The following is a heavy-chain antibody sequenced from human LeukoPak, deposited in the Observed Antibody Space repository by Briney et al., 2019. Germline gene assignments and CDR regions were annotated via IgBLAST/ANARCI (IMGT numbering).Heavy chain of an antibody. V-gene: IGHV4-59*01. Sequence: KTSATLSLTCTVSGGSISSYYWSWIRQPPGKGLEWIGYIYYSGSTNYNPSLKSRVTISVDTSKNQFSLELSSVTAADTAVYYCARSVGSERDFDYWGQGTLVTVSS. CDR3: ARSVGSERDFDY. D-gene: IGHD1-26*01. CDR1: GGSISSYY. J-gene: IGHJ4*02. CDR2: IYYSGST.